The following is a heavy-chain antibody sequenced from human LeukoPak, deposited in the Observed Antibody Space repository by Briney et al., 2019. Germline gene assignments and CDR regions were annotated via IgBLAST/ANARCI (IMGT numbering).Heavy chain of an antibody. CDR3: ARVRFGYSSIPFDY. J-gene: IGHJ4*02. CDR2: INSDGSST. CDR1: GFTFSSYW. V-gene: IGHV3-74*01. D-gene: IGHD6-13*01. Sequence: PGGSLRLSCAASGFTFSSYWMHWVRQAPGKGVVWVSRINSDGSSTSYADSVKGRFTISRDNAKNTLYLQMNSLRAEDTAVYYCARVRFGYSSIPFDYWGQGTLVTVSS.